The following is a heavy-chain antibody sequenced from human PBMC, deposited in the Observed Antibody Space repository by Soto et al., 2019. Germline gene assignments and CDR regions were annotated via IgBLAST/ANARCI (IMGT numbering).Heavy chain of an antibody. Sequence: SETLSLTCTVSGGSISSGGFYWSWIRQPPGKGLEWIGHIYYSGTTYYSPSLKSRITISADTSKNQFSLRLSSVTAADTAVYYCARGLEYGSGRYYFHSWGQGTLVPSPQ. CDR3: ARGLEYGSGRYYFHS. V-gene: IGHV4-30-4*01. CDR1: GGSISSGGFY. D-gene: IGHD3-10*01. J-gene: IGHJ4*02. CDR2: IYYSGTT.